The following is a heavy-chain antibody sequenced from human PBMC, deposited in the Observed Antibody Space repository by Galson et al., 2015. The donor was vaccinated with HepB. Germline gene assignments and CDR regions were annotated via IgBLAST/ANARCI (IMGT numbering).Heavy chain of an antibody. CDR3: AKDEQWLPNYCYYGMDV. V-gene: IGHV3-30*02. CDR1: GFTFSSYG. Sequence: SLRLSCAASGFTFSSYGMHWVRQAPGKGLEWVAFIRYDGSNKYYADSVKGRFTISRDNSKNTLYLQMNSLRAEDTAVYYCAKDEQWLPNYCYYGMDVWGQGTTVTVSS. CDR2: IRYDGSNK. J-gene: IGHJ6*02. D-gene: IGHD6-19*01.